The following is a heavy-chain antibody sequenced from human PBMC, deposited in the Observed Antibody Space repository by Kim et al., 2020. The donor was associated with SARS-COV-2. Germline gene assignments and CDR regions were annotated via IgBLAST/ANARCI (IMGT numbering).Heavy chain of an antibody. Sequence: VKGRFTISSDKSKNTLYLQRNSLRAEDTAVYYCAKDLLAVAGGYYYYCMDVWGQGTTVTVSS. D-gene: IGHD6-19*01. J-gene: IGHJ6*02. CDR3: AKDLLAVAGGYYYYCMDV. V-gene: IGHV3-23*01.